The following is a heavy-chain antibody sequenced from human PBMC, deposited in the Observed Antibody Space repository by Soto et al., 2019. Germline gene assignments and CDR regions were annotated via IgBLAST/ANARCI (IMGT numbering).Heavy chain of an antibody. D-gene: IGHD6-19*01. Sequence: GGSLRLSCAASGFTFSSYAMHWVRQAPGKGLEYVSAISSNGGSTYYANSVKGRFTISRDNSKNTLYLQMGSLRAEDMAVYYCATGSSSGWPRGDAFDIWGQGTMVTVSS. CDR3: ATGSSSGWPRGDAFDI. CDR1: GFTFSSYA. CDR2: ISSNGGST. V-gene: IGHV3-64*01. J-gene: IGHJ3*02.